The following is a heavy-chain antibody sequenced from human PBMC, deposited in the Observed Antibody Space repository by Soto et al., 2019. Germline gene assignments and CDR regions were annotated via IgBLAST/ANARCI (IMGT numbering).Heavy chain of an antibody. CDR3: TRFLVRGVILNWFDP. D-gene: IGHD3-10*01. Sequence: GESLKISCKGSGYSFTSYWIGWVRQMPGKGLEWMGIIYPGDSDTRYSPSFQGQVTISADKSISTAYLQWSSLKASDTAMYYCTRFLVRGVILNWFDPWGQGTLVTVSS. V-gene: IGHV5-51*01. J-gene: IGHJ5*02. CDR1: GYSFTSYW. CDR2: IYPGDSDT.